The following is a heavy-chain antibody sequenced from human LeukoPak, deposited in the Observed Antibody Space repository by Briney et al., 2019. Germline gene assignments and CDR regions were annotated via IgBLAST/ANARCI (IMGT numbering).Heavy chain of an antibody. J-gene: IGHJ4*02. CDR3: ARAHYGSGSYYLDY. CDR1: GGSISSYY. D-gene: IGHD3-10*01. Sequence: SSETLSLTCTVSGGSISSYYRSWIRQPPGKGLEWIGYIYYSGSTNYNPSLKSRVTISVDTSKNQFSLKLSSVTAADTAVYYCARAHYGSGSYYLDYWGQGTLVTVSS. V-gene: IGHV4-59*01. CDR2: IYYSGST.